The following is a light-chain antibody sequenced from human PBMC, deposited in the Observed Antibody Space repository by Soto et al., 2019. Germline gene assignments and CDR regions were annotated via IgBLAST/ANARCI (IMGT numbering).Light chain of an antibody. CDR1: QDIRSD. V-gene: IGKV1-17*01. Sequence: DIQMTQSPSSLSASVGDRVTITCRASQDIRSDLGWYQQKTGKAPKRLIYAASTSQSGVPSRFSGRGSGTEFALTISSLHPEDFATYYCLQINTYPWTFGQGTKVEIK. J-gene: IGKJ1*01. CDR3: LQINTYPWT. CDR2: AAS.